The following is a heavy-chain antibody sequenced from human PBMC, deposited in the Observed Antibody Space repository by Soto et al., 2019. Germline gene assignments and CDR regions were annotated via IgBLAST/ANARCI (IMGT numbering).Heavy chain of an antibody. V-gene: IGHV3-64*01. CDR2: ISGNGDST. Sequence: EVQLVESGGGLVQPGGSLRLSCAASGFTFSSYAMHWVRQAPGKGLEYVSVISGNGDSTYYANSVKGRFTISRDNSKNTLYLQMCRLRAEDLAVYYCARRGYGLYFDYWGQGTLVTVSS. D-gene: IGHD3-10*01. J-gene: IGHJ4*02. CDR1: GFTFSSYA. CDR3: ARRGYGLYFDY.